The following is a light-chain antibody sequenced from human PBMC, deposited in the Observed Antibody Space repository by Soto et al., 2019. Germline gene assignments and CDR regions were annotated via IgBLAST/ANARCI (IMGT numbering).Light chain of an antibody. V-gene: IGKV1-5*03. CDR2: KAS. CDR1: HSISSW. CDR3: QQYNSHSGT. Sequence: DIQMTQSPSTLSASVGDRVTITCRASHSISSWLAWYQQKPGKVPKVLIYKASSLESGVPSRFSGSGSGTEFTLTISSLQPDDVATYYCQQYNSHSGTLGQGTKVEIK. J-gene: IGKJ1*01.